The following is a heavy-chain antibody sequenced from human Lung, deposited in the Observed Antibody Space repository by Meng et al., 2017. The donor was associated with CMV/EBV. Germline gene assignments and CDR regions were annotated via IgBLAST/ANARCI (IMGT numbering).Heavy chain of an antibody. CDR2: IYRSGTT. Sequence: GSLRLXXTVSIDSHRSDYWSWVRLPPGKGLEWIAYIYRSGTTNYNPSLKSRVSISLDRSNNRLSLELESVTAADTAIYYCARATTLVRGYVVPYYYVMDAWGQGTTVXVSS. CDR3: ARATTLVRGYVVPYYYVMDA. D-gene: IGHD3-10*01. J-gene: IGHJ6*02. CDR1: IDSHRSDY. V-gene: IGHV4-59*01.